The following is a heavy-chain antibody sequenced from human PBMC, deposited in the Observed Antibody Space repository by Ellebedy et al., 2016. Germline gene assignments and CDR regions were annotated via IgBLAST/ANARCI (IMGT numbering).Heavy chain of an antibody. Sequence: ASVKVSXXASGYTFTGYYMHWVRQAPGQGLEWMGWINPNSGGTNYAQKFQGRVTMTRDTSISTAYMELSRLRSDDTAVYYCARVPDCSSTSCYGYWGQGTLVTVSS. J-gene: IGHJ4*02. D-gene: IGHD2-2*01. CDR1: GYTFTGYY. CDR2: INPNSGGT. V-gene: IGHV1-2*02. CDR3: ARVPDCSSTSCYGY.